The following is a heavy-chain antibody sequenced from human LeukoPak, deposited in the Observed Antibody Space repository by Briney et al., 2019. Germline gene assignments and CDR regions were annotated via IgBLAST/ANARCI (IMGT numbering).Heavy chain of an antibody. CDR3: ATTPCSSLYEGLAL. CDR2: SYSGGSK. V-gene: IGHV3-66*01. CDR1: GFSVSSNY. J-gene: IGHJ4*02. D-gene: IGHD6-13*01. Sequence: GGSLRLSCAASGFSVSSNYINWVRQAPGKGLEWVSVSYSGGSKYYADSVKGRITIPIDNSKNTLYLQMNSLRAEDTAVYYWATTPCSSLYEGLALWGQGTLVTVSS.